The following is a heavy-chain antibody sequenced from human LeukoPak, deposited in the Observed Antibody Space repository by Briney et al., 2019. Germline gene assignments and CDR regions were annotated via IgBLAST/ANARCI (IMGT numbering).Heavy chain of an antibody. CDR2: ISYDGSNK. J-gene: IGHJ4*02. V-gene: IGHV3-30*04. CDR3: AKDEYYGSGSYDTPFDY. CDR1: GFTFSSYA. Sequence: GRSLRLSCAASGFTFSSYAMHWVRQAPGKGLEWVAVISYDGSNKYYADSVKGRFTISRDNSKNTLYLQMNSLRAEDTAVYYCAKDEYYGSGSYDTPFDYWGQGTLVTVSS. D-gene: IGHD3-10*01.